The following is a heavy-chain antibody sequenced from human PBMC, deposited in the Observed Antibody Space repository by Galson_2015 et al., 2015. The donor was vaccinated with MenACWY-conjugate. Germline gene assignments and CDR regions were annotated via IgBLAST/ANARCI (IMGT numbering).Heavy chain of an antibody. J-gene: IGHJ3*02. D-gene: IGHD4-17*01. CDR3: ARGPRYGAFDI. Sequence: SRRLCCAASGFSFSVPWMSWVRQAPGMGLEWVANIKQDASEKYYVDSVKGRFAISRDNAKTSLYLQVNSLGAEDTAVYYCARGPRYGAFDIWGQGTMVTVSS. CDR1: GFSFSVPW. CDR2: IKQDASEK. V-gene: IGHV3-7*03.